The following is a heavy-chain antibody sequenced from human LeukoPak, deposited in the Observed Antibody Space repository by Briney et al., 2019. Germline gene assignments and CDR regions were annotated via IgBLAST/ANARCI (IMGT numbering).Heavy chain of an antibody. D-gene: IGHD3-22*01. J-gene: IGHJ3*02. Sequence: SVKVSGKASGGTFSSYAISWVRQAPGQGLEWMGRIIPIFGTANYAQKFQGRVTITADKSTSTAYMELRSLRSDDTAVYYCARDTWYYYDSSGYNAFDIWGQGTMVTVSS. V-gene: IGHV1-69*06. CDR2: IIPIFGTA. CDR1: GGTFSSYA. CDR3: ARDTWYYYDSSGYNAFDI.